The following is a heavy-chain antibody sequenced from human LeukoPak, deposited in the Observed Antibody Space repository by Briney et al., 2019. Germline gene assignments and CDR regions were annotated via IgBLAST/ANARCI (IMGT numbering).Heavy chain of an antibody. V-gene: IGHV1-69*13. D-gene: IGHD1-26*01. Sequence: GASVKVSCKASGGTFRNYAINWVRLAPGQGLEWMGGLIPIFNKTYYAQKFQGRVTVTADESSSTAYMDLSSLRSEDTAVYYCARVSVGSYFDFWGQGTLVTVSS. CDR1: GGTFRNYA. CDR3: ARVSVGSYFDF. J-gene: IGHJ4*02. CDR2: LIPIFNKT.